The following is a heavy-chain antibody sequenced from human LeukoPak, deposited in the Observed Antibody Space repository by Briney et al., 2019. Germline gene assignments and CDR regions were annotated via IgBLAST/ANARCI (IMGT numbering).Heavy chain of an antibody. CDR2: ISYGGSNK. CDR1: GFTFSSYA. CDR3: ARDLPITNYYDSSAPLG. D-gene: IGHD3-22*01. J-gene: IGHJ4*02. Sequence: PGGSLRLSCAASGFTFSSYAMHWVRQAPGKGLEWVAVISYGGSNKYYADSVKGRFTISRDNSKNTLYLQMNSLRAEDTAVYYCARDLPITNYYDSSAPLGWGQGALVTVSS. V-gene: IGHV3-30*04.